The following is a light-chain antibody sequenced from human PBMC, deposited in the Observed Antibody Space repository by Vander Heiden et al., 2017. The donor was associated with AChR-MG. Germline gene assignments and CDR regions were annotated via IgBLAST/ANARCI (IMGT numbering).Light chain of an antibody. V-gene: IGLV2-8*01. CDR2: KVD. J-gene: IGLJ2*01. Sequence: QSALTQPPSASGSPGQSVTISCSGTSSDVGGYHYASWFQHRPGSPPKLLIDKVDKRPSGVSDRFSGSKSGNTASLTVSGLQSEDEAHYYCSSYAGSSTVIFGGGTQLTVL. CDR1: SSDVGGYHY. CDR3: SSYAGSSTVI.